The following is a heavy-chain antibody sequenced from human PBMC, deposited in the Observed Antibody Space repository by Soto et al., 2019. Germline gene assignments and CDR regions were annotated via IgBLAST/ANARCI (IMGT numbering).Heavy chain of an antibody. J-gene: IGHJ4*02. D-gene: IGHD1-1*01. Sequence: QVQLVESGGGLVKPGGSLRLSCAAFGFSFSDYYMAWIRQAPGQGLEWISYIDGTSTYTDYAVSVKGRFSISRDNAKNSLFLQMNDLRAEDTALYYCARAGGTGWIDFDNWGQGTQITVSS. CDR3: ARAGGTGWIDFDN. CDR2: IDGTSTYT. CDR1: GFSFSDYY. V-gene: IGHV3-11*05.